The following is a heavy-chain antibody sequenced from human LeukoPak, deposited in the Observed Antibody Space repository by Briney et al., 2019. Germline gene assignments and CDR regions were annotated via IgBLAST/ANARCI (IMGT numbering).Heavy chain of an antibody. J-gene: IGHJ4*02. Sequence: ASVKVSCKASGYTFTSYGISWVRQAPGQGLEWMGWISAYNGNTNYAQKVQGRVTMTTDTSTSTAYMELRSLRSDDTAVYYCARSRRFYDILTGYLDYWGQGTLVTVSS. CDR2: ISAYNGNT. D-gene: IGHD3-9*01. V-gene: IGHV1-18*04. CDR3: ARSRRFYDILTGYLDY. CDR1: GYTFTSYG.